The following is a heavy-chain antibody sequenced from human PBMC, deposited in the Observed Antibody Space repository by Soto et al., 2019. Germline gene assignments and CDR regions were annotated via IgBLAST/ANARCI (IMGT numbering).Heavy chain of an antibody. CDR2: ISSSSSTI. CDR3: ARDRGENYYDRSDYFEY. D-gene: IGHD3-22*01. V-gene: IGHV3-48*02. CDR1: LFTFSSYS. Sequence: SLRLSCSASLFTFSSYSMNWVLHSPFKLLECFSYISSSSSTIYYADSVKGRFTISRDNAKNSLYLQMNSLRDEDTAVYYCARDRGENYYDRSDYFEYWGQGTLVTVSS. J-gene: IGHJ4*02.